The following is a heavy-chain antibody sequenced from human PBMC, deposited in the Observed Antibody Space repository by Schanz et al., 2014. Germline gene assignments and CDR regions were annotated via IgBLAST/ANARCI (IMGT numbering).Heavy chain of an antibody. Sequence: VQLVESGGGLVQPGGSLRLSCAASRIIFGTYSMNWIRQTPKGLEWVANIGYDGSEKYYVDSVKGRFTISRDNSKDTLYLQMSGLTPEDTAVYYCARGPIPIQGVPMDYWGQGTLVTVSS. V-gene: IGHV3-33*08. CDR1: RIIFGTYS. CDR2: IGYDGSEK. CDR3: ARGPIPIQGVPMDY. D-gene: IGHD3-10*01. J-gene: IGHJ4*02.